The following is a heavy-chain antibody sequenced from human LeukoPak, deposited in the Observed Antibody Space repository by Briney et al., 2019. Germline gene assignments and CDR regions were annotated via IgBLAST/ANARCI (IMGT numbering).Heavy chain of an antibody. J-gene: IGHJ4*02. Sequence: GGSLRLSCAASGFTFSTYWMSWVRQAPGKGLEWVANIKEDASEKYYGDSVKGRFTISRDNAKNSLYLEMNSLRVEDTAVYYCARDSSGYQWGQGTLVTVSS. CDR3: ARDSSGYQ. CDR1: GFTFSTYW. CDR2: IKEDASEK. V-gene: IGHV3-7*01. D-gene: IGHD3-22*01.